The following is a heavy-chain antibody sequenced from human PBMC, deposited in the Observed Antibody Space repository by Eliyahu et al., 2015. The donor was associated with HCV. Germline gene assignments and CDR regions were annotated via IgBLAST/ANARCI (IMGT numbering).Heavy chain of an antibody. J-gene: IGHJ3*02. V-gene: IGHV4-59*01. CDR2: VYNSGRA. Sequence: QVQLQESGPGLVKPSETLSLTCTVSSGSISSDSWXWIRQTPGKGLECIGYVYNSGRANYNPSLMSRLTISVDTSKNQLSLKLSSVTAADTAVYYCARLRYYYGSGSYRKSEAFDIWGQGTMVTVSS. CDR1: SGSISSDS. CDR3: ARLRYYYGSGSYRKSEAFDI. D-gene: IGHD3-10*01.